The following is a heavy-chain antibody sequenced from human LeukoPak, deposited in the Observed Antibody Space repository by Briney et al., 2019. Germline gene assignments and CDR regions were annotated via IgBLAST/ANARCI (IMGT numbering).Heavy chain of an antibody. CDR1: GGTFSSYA. D-gene: IGHD1-26*01. V-gene: IGHV1-69*05. Sequence: SVKVSCKASGGTFSSYAISWVRQAPGQGLEWMGGIIPIFGTANYAQKFQGRVTITTYESTSTAYMELSSLRSEDTAVYYCARSYLPSYSGSYYFEGWGQGTLVTVSS. CDR3: ARSYLPSYSGSYYFEG. J-gene: IGHJ4*02. CDR2: IIPIFGTA.